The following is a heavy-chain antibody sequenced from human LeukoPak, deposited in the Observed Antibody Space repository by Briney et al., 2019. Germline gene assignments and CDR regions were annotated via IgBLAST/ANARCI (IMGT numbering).Heavy chain of an antibody. Sequence: PGRSLRLSCAASGFTFSSYGMHWVRQAPGKGLEWVAVIWYDGSNKYYADSVKGRFTISRDNSKNTLYLQMNSLRAEDTAVYYCASIDYGDTNLDYWGQGTLVTVSS. V-gene: IGHV3-33*01. J-gene: IGHJ4*02. D-gene: IGHD4-17*01. CDR2: IWYDGSNK. CDR3: ASIDYGDTNLDY. CDR1: GFTFSSYG.